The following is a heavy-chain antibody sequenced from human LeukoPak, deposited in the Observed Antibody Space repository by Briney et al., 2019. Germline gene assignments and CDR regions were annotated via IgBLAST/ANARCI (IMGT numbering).Heavy chain of an antibody. V-gene: IGHV1-69*04. CDR1: GGTFSSYA. CDR3: ARGRTPNLLYDSSGYYGGY. J-gene: IGHJ4*02. D-gene: IGHD3-22*01. CDR2: IIPILGIA. Sequence: VASVKVSCKASGGTFSSYAISWGRQAPGQGLEWMGRIIPILGIANYAQKFQGRVTITADKSTSTDYMELSSLRSEDTAVYYCARGRTPNLLYDSSGYYGGYWGQGTLVTVSS.